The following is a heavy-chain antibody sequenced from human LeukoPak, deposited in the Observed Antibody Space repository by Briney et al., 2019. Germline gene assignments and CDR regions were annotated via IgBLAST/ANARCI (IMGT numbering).Heavy chain of an antibody. V-gene: IGHV4-39*01. Sequence: SETLSLTCTVSGDSISSSGYYWGWIRQPPGKGLEWIGIIHFSGTTYYNPSLKSRVTISVDTSKNQFSLKVTSVTAADTAVYYCARFRGVVISSLLDFWGLGTLVTVSS. D-gene: IGHD3-10*01. CDR2: IHFSGTT. J-gene: IGHJ4*02. CDR3: ARFRGVVISSLLDF. CDR1: GDSISSSGYY.